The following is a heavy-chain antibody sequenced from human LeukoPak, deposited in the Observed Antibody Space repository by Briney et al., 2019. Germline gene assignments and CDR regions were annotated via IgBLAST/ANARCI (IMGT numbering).Heavy chain of an antibody. V-gene: IGHV3-7*01. CDR3: ARDRDGYDR. D-gene: IGHD5-12*01. CDR2: IQQDGSDK. CDR1: GFTFSSSW. J-gene: IGHJ4*02. Sequence: GGSLRLSCAASGFTFSSSWMSWVRQAPGKGLEWVANIQQDGSDKYYVDSVKGRFTISRDNAKNSLYLQMNSLRAEDTVVYYCARDRDGYDRWGQGTLVTVSS.